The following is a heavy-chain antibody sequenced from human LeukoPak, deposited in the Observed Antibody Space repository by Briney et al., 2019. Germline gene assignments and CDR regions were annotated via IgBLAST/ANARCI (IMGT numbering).Heavy chain of an antibody. Sequence: GGSLRLSCVASGFTFSSYAMSWVRQAPGKGLEWVSATSGSGGDTYYADSAMGRFTTSRDNSKNTLYLQMNSLGAEDTALYYCAKERAMRSFDSWGQGTLVTVSS. J-gene: IGHJ4*02. V-gene: IGHV3-23*01. CDR2: TSGSGGDT. CDR3: AKERAMRSFDS. CDR1: GFTFSSYA.